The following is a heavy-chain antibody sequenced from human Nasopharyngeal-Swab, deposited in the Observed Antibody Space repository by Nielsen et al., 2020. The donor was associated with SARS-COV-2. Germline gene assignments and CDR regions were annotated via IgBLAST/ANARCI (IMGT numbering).Heavy chain of an antibody. CDR1: GFTFSDYP. J-gene: IGHJ4*02. CDR2: ISSTGDYI. CDR3: ARDTPAMFAF. Sequence: GESLKISCAASGFTFSDYPMTWVRQAPGKGPEWVSAISSTGDYIYYAASVKGRFTISRDNAKNSVYLQMNSLRGEDTAIYYCARDTPAMFAFWGQGTLVTVSS. V-gene: IGHV3-21*01.